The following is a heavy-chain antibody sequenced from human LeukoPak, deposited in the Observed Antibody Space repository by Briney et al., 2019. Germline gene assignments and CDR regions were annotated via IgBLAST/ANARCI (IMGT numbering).Heavy chain of an antibody. Sequence: GGSLRLSCAASGFTFSSYAMSWVRQAPGKGLEWVSAISGSGGSTYYADSVKGRFTISRDNSKNTLYLQTNSLRAEDTAVYYCAKDTIFGVVIILFDYWGQGTLVTVSS. CDR3: AKDTIFGVVIILFDY. CDR1: GFTFSSYA. J-gene: IGHJ4*02. V-gene: IGHV3-23*01. D-gene: IGHD3-3*01. CDR2: ISGSGGST.